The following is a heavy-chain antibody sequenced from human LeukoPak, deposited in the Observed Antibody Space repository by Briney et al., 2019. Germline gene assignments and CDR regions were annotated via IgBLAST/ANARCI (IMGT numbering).Heavy chain of an antibody. Sequence: GGSLRLSCAASGFTFSSYSMNWVRQAPGKGLEWVSSISSSSSYIYYADSVKGRFTISRDNAKNSLCLQMNSLRAEDTAVYYCARGTHTYYYDSSGYSTGDYWGQGTLVTVSS. CDR1: GFTFSSYS. J-gene: IGHJ4*02. V-gene: IGHV3-21*01. CDR2: ISSSSSYI. CDR3: ARGTHTYYYDSSGYSTGDY. D-gene: IGHD3-22*01.